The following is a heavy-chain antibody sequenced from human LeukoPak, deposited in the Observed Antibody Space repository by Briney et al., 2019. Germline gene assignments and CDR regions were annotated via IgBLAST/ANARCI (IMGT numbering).Heavy chain of an antibody. Sequence: GASVKVSCEASGYTFTSYDINWVRQATGQGLEWMGWMNPNSGNTGYAQKFQGRVTMTRNTSISTAYMELSSLRAEDTALYYCAKDISWDGYNCFDYWGQGTLVTVSS. D-gene: IGHD5-24*01. V-gene: IGHV1-8*01. J-gene: IGHJ4*02. CDR2: MNPNSGNT. CDR3: AKDISWDGYNCFDY. CDR1: GYTFTSYD.